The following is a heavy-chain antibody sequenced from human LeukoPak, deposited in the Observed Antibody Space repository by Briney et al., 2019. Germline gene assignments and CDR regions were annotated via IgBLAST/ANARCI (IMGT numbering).Heavy chain of an antibody. J-gene: IGHJ4*02. CDR2: SNQSGST. V-gene: IGHV4-34*01. Sequence: SETLSLTCTVYNGSFSGYYWSWIRQPPGKGLGWIGESNQSGSTSYNPSLKSRVTISVDTSKDQFSLRLTSVTAADTAVYYCATSSGRYVGLYDYWGQGTLVTVSS. CDR3: ATSSGRYVGLYDY. CDR1: NGSFSGYY. D-gene: IGHD3-16*01.